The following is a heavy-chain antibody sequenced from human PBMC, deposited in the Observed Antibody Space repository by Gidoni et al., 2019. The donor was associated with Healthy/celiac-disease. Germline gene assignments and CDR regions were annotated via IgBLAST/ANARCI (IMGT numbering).Heavy chain of an antibody. Sequence: EVQLLESGGGLVQPGGSLRLSCAASGFPFSSYAMSWVRQAPGKGLEWVSVISGSGGSTYYADSVKGRLTISRDNSKNTLYLQMNSLRAEDTAVYYCAKTWYYDFWSGYMFDPWGQGTLVTVSS. CDR2: ISGSGGST. J-gene: IGHJ5*02. CDR1: GFPFSSYA. V-gene: IGHV3-23*01. CDR3: AKTWYYDFWSGYMFDP. D-gene: IGHD3-3*01.